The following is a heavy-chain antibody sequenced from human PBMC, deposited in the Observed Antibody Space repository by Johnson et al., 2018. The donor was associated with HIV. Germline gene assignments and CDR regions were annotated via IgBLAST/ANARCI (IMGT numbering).Heavy chain of an antibody. D-gene: IGHD6-19*01. Sequence: VQPVESGGGVVQPGRSLRLSCAASGLTFSSYAMHWVRQAPGKGLEWVAGISYDGGNKYYADSVKGRFTISRDNSKNTLYLQMNSLRAEDTALYYCAKDRYSSGWYLPDDAFDIWGQGTMVTVSS. J-gene: IGHJ3*02. CDR1: GLTFSSYA. CDR3: AKDRYSSGWYLPDDAFDI. CDR2: ISYDGGNK. V-gene: IGHV3-30*14.